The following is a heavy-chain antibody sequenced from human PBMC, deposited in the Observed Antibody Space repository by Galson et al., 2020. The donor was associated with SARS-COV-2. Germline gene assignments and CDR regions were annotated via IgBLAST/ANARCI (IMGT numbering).Heavy chain of an antibody. Sequence: PTLVKPTQTLTLTCTFSGFSLSTSGVGVGWIRQPPVKALEWLALIYLDDDKRYSPSLKSRLTITKDTSKNQVVLTMTNMDPVDTATYYCAHRSITMVRGSFDPWGQGTLVTVSS. V-gene: IGHV2-5*02. J-gene: IGHJ5*02. CDR1: GFSLSTSGVG. CDR3: AHRSITMVRGSFDP. D-gene: IGHD3-10*01. CDR2: IYLDDDK.